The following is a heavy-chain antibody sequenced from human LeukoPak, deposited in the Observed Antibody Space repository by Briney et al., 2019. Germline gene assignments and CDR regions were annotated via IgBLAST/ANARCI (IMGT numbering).Heavy chain of an antibody. CDR1: GYTFTAHY. V-gene: IGHV1-2*02. J-gene: IGHJ5*02. Sequence: ASVKVSCKASGYTFTAHYIHWVRQAPGQGLEWMGWIDPNSGGTNYAQKFLGSVTMTGETSINTAFMELSRLRSDDTAMYYCARNTINWFDPWGQGVLVTVSS. CDR2: IDPNSGGT. CDR3: ARNTINWFDP. D-gene: IGHD5-24*01.